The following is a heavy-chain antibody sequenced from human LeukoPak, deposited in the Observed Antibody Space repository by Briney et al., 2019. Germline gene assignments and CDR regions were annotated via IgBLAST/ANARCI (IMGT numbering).Heavy chain of an antibody. J-gene: IGHJ5*02. CDR1: GYSISGGYY. Sequence: SETLSLTCTVSGYSISGGYYWGWIRQPPGKALEWIGSIYHSGSTYYNPSLKSRVTISVDTSKNQFSLKLSSVTAADTAVYYCARDLRIAAAGTSGGELDPWGQGTLVTVSS. CDR2: IYHSGST. V-gene: IGHV4-38-2*02. CDR3: ARDLRIAAAGTSGGELDP. D-gene: IGHD6-13*01.